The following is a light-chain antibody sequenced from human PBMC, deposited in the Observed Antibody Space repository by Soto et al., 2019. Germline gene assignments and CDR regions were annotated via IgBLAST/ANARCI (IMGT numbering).Light chain of an antibody. V-gene: IGLV2-18*02. J-gene: IGLJ2*01. CDR1: SSDVGSYNR. CDR2: EVS. Sequence: QSALTQPPSVSGSPGQSVTISCTGTSSDVGSYNRVSWYQQPPGTAPKLMIYEVSNRPSGVPDRFSGSKSGNTVSLTISGLQAEDEADYYCSSYTSSSIVVFGGGTKLTVL. CDR3: SSYTSSSIVV.